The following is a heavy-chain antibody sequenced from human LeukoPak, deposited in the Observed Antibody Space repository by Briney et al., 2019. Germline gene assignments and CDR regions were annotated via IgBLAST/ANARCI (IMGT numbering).Heavy chain of an antibody. CDR2: IFYSGST. D-gene: IGHD3-16*02. Sequence: SQTLSLTCTVSGGSISSGGYYWSWIRQHPGKGLEWIGYIFYSGSTYYNPSLKSRVTISVDTSKNQFSLKLSSVTAADTAVYYCARHERGSYRYWFDPWGQGTLVTVSS. J-gene: IGHJ5*02. V-gene: IGHV4-31*03. CDR1: GGSISSGGYY. CDR3: ARHERGSYRYWFDP.